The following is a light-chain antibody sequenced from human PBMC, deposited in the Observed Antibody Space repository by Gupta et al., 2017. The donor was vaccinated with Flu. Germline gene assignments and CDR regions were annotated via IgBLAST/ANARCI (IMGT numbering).Light chain of an antibody. Sequence: EVVLTQSPGTLSLSPGERATLSCRASETIRSNYLAWYQQKVGQAPKLLIYSASDRATGIPDRFSGSGSGTDFTLTINSLEPEDFAVYYCQQYSRSSSLTFGGGTKVETK. CDR1: ETIRSNY. CDR2: SAS. J-gene: IGKJ4*01. V-gene: IGKV3-20*01. CDR3: QQYSRSSSLT.